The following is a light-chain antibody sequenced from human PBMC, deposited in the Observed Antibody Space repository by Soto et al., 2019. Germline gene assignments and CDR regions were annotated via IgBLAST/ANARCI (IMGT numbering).Light chain of an antibody. CDR2: GAS. CDR1: QSVSSN. CDR3: QXYDNWPT. J-gene: IGKJ5*01. V-gene: IGKV3-15*01. Sequence: EIVMTQSPVTLSVSPGERXXLSCRASQSVSSNLAWYQQKPGQTPRLLFYGASTRATGLPARFSGSGSGTEFTLTISSLQSXXFAXXXXQXYDNWPTFGQGTRLEIK.